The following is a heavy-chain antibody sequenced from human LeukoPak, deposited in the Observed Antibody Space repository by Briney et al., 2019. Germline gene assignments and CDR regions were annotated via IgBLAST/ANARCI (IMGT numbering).Heavy chain of an antibody. CDR2: IKHDSSEK. J-gene: IGHJ4*02. V-gene: IGHV3-7*04. Sequence: PGGSLRLSCAAAGFIFRNNWMTWVRQAPGKGLEWVANIKHDSSEKYSMDSVKGRFTISRDNAKMILYLQMNSLRAEDTAVYFCARGRSMDFWGQGTLVTVSS. D-gene: IGHD2-2*01. CDR3: ARGRSMDF. CDR1: GFIFRNNW.